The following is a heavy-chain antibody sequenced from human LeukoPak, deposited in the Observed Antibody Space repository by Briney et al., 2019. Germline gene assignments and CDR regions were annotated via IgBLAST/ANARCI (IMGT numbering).Heavy chain of an antibody. D-gene: IGHD6-13*01. J-gene: IGHJ4*02. CDR3: ARHRNWAAAGTDSFDY. CDR1: GGSISSSSYY. V-gene: IGHV4-39*01. CDR2: IYYSGST. Sequence: SETLSLTCTVSGGSISSSSYYWGWIRQPPGKGLEWIGSIYYSGSTYYNPSLKSRVTISVDTSKNQFSLKLSSVTAADTAVYYCARHRNWAAAGTDSFDYWGQGTLVTVSS.